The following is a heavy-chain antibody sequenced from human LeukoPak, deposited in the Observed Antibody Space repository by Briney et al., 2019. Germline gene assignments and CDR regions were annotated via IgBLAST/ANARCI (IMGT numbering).Heavy chain of an antibody. CDR3: ARVGYSYVINDWSRTGLGAYPTKYYYHMDV. V-gene: IGHV4-34*01. D-gene: IGHD5-18*01. J-gene: IGHJ6*03. Sequence: SETLSLTCAVYGGSFSGYYWSWIRQPPGKGLEWMGEINHSGSTNYNPSLKSRVTISGETSKNQFYLKLSSVTAADTAVYFCARVGYSYVINDWSRTGLGAYPTKYYYHMDVRGKGTTVTVSS. CDR1: GGSFSGYY. CDR2: INHSGST.